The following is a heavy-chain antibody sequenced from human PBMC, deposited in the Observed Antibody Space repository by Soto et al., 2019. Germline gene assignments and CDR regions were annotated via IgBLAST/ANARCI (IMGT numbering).Heavy chain of an antibody. J-gene: IGHJ4*02. CDR1: DGSLNDIY. D-gene: IGHD3-16*01. V-gene: IGHV4-34*02. CDR2: VSQSGIT. Sequence: QVQLQQWGAGLLKPLETLSLTCGFNDGSLNDIYWTWVRQPPGKGLEWLGEVSQSGITYYNPSLXXXXXXXXXXXXXXXXXXXXXXXXAXXXXXXXXGXRGYAWGSDDYWGRGTLVTVSS. CDR3: XGXRGYAWGSDDY.